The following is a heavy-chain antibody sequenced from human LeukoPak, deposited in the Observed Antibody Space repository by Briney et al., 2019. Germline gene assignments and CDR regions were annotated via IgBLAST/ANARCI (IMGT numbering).Heavy chain of an antibody. CDR2: ISGSGGST. CDR3: AKSITMVRGVTPPFDY. J-gene: IGHJ4*02. V-gene: IGHV3-23*01. D-gene: IGHD3-10*01. Sequence: PGGSLRLSCAASGFTFSSYAMSWVRQAPGKGLEWVSAISGSGGSTYYADSVKGRFTISRDNSKNTLYLQMNSLRAEDTAVYYRAKSITMVRGVTPPFDYWGQGTLVTVSS. CDR1: GFTFSSYA.